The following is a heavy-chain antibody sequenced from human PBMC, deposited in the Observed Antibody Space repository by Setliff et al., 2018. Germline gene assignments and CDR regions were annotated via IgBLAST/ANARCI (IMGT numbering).Heavy chain of an antibody. Sequence: PGGSLRLSCAASGFTFSSFAMSWVRQAPGKRLEWVSIINVGGTNTYYRDSVKGRFTISRDNSKNTLYLQMSSLRTEDTAVYYCRLWFGELLRDYWGQGTLVTVSS. CDR2: INVGGTNT. CDR3: RLWFGELLRDY. V-gene: IGHV3-23*01. J-gene: IGHJ4*02. D-gene: IGHD3-10*01. CDR1: GFTFSSFA.